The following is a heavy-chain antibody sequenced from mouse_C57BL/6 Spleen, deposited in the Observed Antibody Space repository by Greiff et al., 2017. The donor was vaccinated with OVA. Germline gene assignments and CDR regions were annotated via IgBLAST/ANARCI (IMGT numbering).Heavy chain of an antibody. V-gene: IGHV1-55*01. CDR3: ARGLRRPHYFDY. J-gene: IGHJ2*01. D-gene: IGHD2-4*01. Sequence: QVQLQQPGAELVKPGASVKMSCKASGYTFTSYWITWVKQRPGQGLEWIGDLYPGSGSTNYNEKFKSKATLTVDTSSSTAYMQLSSLTSEDSAVYYCARGLRRPHYFDYWGQGTTLTVSS. CDR2: LYPGSGST. CDR1: GYTFTSYW.